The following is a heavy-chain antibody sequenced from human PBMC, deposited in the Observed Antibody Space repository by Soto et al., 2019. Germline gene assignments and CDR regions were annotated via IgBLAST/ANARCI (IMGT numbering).Heavy chain of an antibody. CDR3: AKDYYDSSGYYYRNVWVFGY. V-gene: IGHV3-7*01. Sequence: GGSLRLSCAASGFTFSSYWMSWVRQAPGKGLEWVANIKQDGSEKYYVDSVKGRFTISRDNSKNTLYLQMNSLRAEDTAVYYCAKDYYDSSGYYYRNVWVFGYWGQRTLVTVSS. D-gene: IGHD3-22*01. CDR2: IKQDGSEK. CDR1: GFTFSSYW. J-gene: IGHJ4*02.